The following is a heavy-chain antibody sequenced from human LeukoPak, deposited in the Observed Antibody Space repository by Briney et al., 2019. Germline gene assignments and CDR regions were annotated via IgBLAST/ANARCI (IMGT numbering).Heavy chain of an antibody. V-gene: IGHV3-23*01. Sequence: GGSLRLSCAASGFTFRTHGMDWVRQAPGKGLEWVSGISPSGDITYYADSVMGRFTISRDNSKSTVYLQVNSLRAEDTAVYYCAKDRCSNGIGCYYYYMDVWGKGTTVTISS. D-gene: IGHD2-8*01. CDR1: GFTFRTHG. CDR3: AKDRCSNGIGCYYYYMDV. CDR2: ISPSGDIT. J-gene: IGHJ6*03.